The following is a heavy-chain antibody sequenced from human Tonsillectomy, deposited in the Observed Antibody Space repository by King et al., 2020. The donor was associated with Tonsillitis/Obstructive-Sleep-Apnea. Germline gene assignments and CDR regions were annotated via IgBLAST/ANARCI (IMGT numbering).Heavy chain of an antibody. D-gene: IGHD3-22*01. J-gene: IGHJ4*02. V-gene: IGHV3-15*07. CDR1: GFTFSNAW. Sequence: QMVQSGGGLVKPGGSLRLSCAASGFTFSNAWLNWVRQAPGERLEWVGRIKSKTVGGTTDYAAPVEGRFTISRDHSKNTLYMQINSLKTEDTAVYYCTTALGITMIVVVTGEDYWGQGTLVTVSS. CDR2: IKSKTVGGTT. CDR3: TTALGITMIVVVTGEDY.